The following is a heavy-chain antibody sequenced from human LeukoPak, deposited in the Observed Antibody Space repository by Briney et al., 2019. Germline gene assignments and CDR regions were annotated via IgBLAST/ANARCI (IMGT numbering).Heavy chain of an antibody. V-gene: IGHV4-31*03. Sequence: SETLSLTCTVSGGSISSGGYYWSWIRRHPGKGLEWIGYIYYSGSTYYNPSLKSRVTISVDTSKNQFSLKLSSVTAADTAVYYCARDSGYDILTGYSKYFQHWGQGTLVTVSS. J-gene: IGHJ1*01. CDR1: GGSISSGGYY. D-gene: IGHD3-9*01. CDR2: IYYSGST. CDR3: ARDSGYDILTGYSKYFQH.